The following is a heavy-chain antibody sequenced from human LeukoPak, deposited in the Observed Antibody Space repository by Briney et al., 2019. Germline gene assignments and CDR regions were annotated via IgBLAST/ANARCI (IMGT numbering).Heavy chain of an antibody. CDR1: GFSFSNYA. D-gene: IGHD4-23*01. V-gene: IGHV3-23*01. CDR3: AKERSHNGGYSDGYFDH. J-gene: IGHJ4*02. CDR2: ISDSGSNT. Sequence: PGGSLRLSCVASGFSFSNYAMSWVRQTPGKGLEWVSVISDSGSNTYYADSVKGRFTISRDNSKNTLYLQINSLRAEDTALYHCAKERSHNGGYSDGYFDHWGQGTLVAVSS.